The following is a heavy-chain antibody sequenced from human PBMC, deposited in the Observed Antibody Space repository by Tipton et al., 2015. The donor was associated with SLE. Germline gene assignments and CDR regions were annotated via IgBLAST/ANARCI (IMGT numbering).Heavy chain of an antibody. CDR1: GFTFSSYS. Sequence: SLRLSCAASGFTFSSYSMNWVRQAPGKGLEWVSSISSSSSYIYYADSVKGRFTISRDNSKNTLYLQMNSLRAEDTAVYYCANSEGYYDFWSGPSYYMDVWGKGTTVTVSS. D-gene: IGHD3-3*01. J-gene: IGHJ6*03. CDR2: ISSSSSYI. CDR3: ANSEGYYDFWSGPSYYMDV. V-gene: IGHV3-21*04.